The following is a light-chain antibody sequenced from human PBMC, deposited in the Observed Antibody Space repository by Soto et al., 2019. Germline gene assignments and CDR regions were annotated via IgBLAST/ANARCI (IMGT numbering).Light chain of an antibody. V-gene: IGKV3-20*01. CDR1: QSVSSSF. CDR3: QQYDSSPIT. J-gene: IGKJ5*01. Sequence: EIVLTQSPGTLSLSPGERATLSCRASQSVSSSFLAWYQQRPGQAPRLLIYGTSSRTTGIPDRFSGSGSGTDFTLTISSLEPEDFAVYYCQQYDSSPITFGQGTRLEMK. CDR2: GTS.